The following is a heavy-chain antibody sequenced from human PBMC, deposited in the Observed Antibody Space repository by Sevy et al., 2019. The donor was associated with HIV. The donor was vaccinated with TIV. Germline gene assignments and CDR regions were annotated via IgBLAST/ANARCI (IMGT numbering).Heavy chain of an antibody. CDR3: ALERLSSNVAEYFQN. CDR2: ISYEGSND. J-gene: IGHJ1*01. CDR1: GFTFSAFS. D-gene: IGHD1-1*01. V-gene: IGHV3-30-3*01. Sequence: GGYLRLSCAASGFTFSAFSMHWVRQAPGKGLEWVATISYEGSNDHYADSVKGRFTISRDNSKSSLYLQINSLRGEDTAVYYCALERLSSNVAEYFQNWGQGTLVTVSS.